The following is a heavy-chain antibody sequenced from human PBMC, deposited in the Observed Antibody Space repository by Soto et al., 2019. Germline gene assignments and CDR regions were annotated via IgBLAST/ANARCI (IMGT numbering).Heavy chain of an antibody. CDR3: AKGGGDFWSGYGDYYYYYYMDV. D-gene: IGHD3-3*01. CDR2: ISGSGGST. J-gene: IGHJ6*03. Sequence: GGSLRLSCAASGFTFSSYAMSWVRQAPGKGLEWVSAISGSGGSTYYADSVKGRFTISRDNSKNTLYLQMNSLRAEDTAVYYCAKGGGDFWSGYGDYYYYYYMDVWGKGTTVTVSS. CDR1: GFTFSSYA. V-gene: IGHV3-23*01.